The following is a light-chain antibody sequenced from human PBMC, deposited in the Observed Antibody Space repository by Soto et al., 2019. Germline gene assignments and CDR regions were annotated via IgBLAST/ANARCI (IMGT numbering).Light chain of an antibody. CDR3: QTWGTGIWV. V-gene: IGLV4-69*01. CDR2: LNSDGSH. CDR1: SGHSSYA. Sequence: QAVVTQSPSASASLGASVKLTCTLSSGHSSYAIAWHQQQLEKGPRYLMKLNSDGSHSKGDGIPDRFSGSSSGAERYLTISSLQSEDEADYYCQTWGTGIWVFGGGTKLTVL. J-gene: IGLJ3*02.